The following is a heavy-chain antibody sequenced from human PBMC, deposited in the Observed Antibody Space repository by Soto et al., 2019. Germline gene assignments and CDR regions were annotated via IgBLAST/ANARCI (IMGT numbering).Heavy chain of an antibody. J-gene: IGHJ4*02. CDR1: GFTFTSSA. Sequence: ASVKVSCKASGFTFTSSAVQWVRQARGQRLEWIGWIVVGSGNTNYAQKFQERVTITRDMSTSTAYMELSSLRSEDTAVYYCAADFFGYSNLRSLDYWGQGTLVTVSS. D-gene: IGHD6-13*01. CDR2: IVVGSGNT. CDR3: AADFFGYSNLRSLDY. V-gene: IGHV1-58*01.